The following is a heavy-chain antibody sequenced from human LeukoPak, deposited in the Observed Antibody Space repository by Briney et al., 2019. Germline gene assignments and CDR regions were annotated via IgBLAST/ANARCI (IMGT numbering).Heavy chain of an antibody. CDR3: AREYYYDSSGNEGAFDI. J-gene: IGHJ3*02. V-gene: IGHV4-59*01. CDR1: GGSINSYY. Sequence: SETLSLTCTVSGGSINSYYWSWIRQPPGKGLEWIGYIYYSGSTNYNPSLKSRVTISVDTSKNQFSLKLSSVTAADTAVYYCAREYYYDSSGNEGAFDIWGQGTMVTVSS. D-gene: IGHD3-22*01. CDR2: IYYSGST.